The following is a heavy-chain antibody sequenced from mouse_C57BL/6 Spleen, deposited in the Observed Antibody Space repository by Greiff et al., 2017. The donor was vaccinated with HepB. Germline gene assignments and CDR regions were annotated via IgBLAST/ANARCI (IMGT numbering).Heavy chain of an antibody. CDR1: GYTFTDYY. Sequence: EVQLQQSGPELVKPGASVKISCKASGYTFTDYYMNWVKQSHGKSLEWIGDINPNNGGTSYNQKFKGKATLTVDKSSSTAYMELRSLTSEDSAVYYCARYGSYFDYWGQGTTLTVSS. V-gene: IGHV1-26*01. D-gene: IGHD2-1*01. CDR2: INPNNGGT. J-gene: IGHJ2*01. CDR3: ARYGSYFDY.